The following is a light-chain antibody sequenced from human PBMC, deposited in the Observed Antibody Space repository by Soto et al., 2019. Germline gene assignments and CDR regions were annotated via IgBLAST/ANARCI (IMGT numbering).Light chain of an antibody. Sequence: DIQMTQSPSSLSASVGDRVTITCRASQGIGNNLAWYQQKPGKVPKVLIYTASTLHSGVPSRFSGSGSGTDFTLTINSLQPEDVATYFGQKYDSVPWSFGQGTRVES. CDR1: QGIGNN. CDR3: QKYDSVPWS. J-gene: IGKJ1*01. V-gene: IGKV1-27*01. CDR2: TAS.